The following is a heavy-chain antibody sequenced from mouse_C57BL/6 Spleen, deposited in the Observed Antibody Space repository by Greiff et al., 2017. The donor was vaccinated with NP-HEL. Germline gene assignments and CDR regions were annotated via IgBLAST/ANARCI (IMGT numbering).Heavy chain of an antibody. CDR3: ASGLHGSSYRYFDV. J-gene: IGHJ1*03. CDR2: IHPNSGST. V-gene: IGHV1-64*01. CDR1: GYTFTSYW. D-gene: IGHD1-1*01. Sequence: QVQLQQPGAELVKPGASVKLSCKASGYTFTSYWMHWVKQRPGQGLEWIGMIHPNSGSTNYNEKFKSKATLTVDKSSSTAYMQLSSLTSEDSAVYYCASGLHGSSYRYFDVWGTGTTVTVSS.